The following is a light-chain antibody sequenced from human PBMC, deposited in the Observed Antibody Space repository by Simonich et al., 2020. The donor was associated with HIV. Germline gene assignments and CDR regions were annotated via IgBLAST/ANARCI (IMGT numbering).Light chain of an antibody. V-gene: IGKV4-1*01. CDR3: QQYYSAPIT. CDR1: QSVLYSSNNKNY. J-gene: IGKJ4*01. Sequence: DIVMTQSPDSLAVSLGERATINCKSSQSVLYSSNNKNYLAWYQQKPGQPPKVLIYWASTRESGVPDRFSGGGSGTDFTHTISSLQAEDVAVYYCQQYYSAPITFGGGTKVEIK. CDR2: WAS.